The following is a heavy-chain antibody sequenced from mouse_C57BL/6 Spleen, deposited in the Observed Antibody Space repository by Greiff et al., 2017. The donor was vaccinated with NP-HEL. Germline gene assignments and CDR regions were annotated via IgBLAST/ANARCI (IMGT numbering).Heavy chain of an antibody. CDR2: FHPYNDDT. D-gene: IGHD1-1*01. CDR3: ARDGSSSGYWYFDV. Sequence: VQLQESGAELVKPGASVKMSCKASGYTFTTYPIEWMKQNHGKSLEWIGNFHPYNDDTKYNEKFKGKATLTVEKSSSTVYLELSRLTSDDSAVYYCARDGSSSGYWYFDVWGTGTTVTVSS. J-gene: IGHJ1*03. CDR1: GYTFTTYP. V-gene: IGHV1-47*01.